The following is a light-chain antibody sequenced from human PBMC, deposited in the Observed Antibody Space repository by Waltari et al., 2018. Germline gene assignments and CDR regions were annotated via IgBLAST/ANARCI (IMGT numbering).Light chain of an antibody. CDR1: SSDVGSYNL. Sequence: QSALTQPASVSGSPGQSITISCTGTSSDVGSYNLVSWYQQHPGKAPKLMIYEGRKRPSGFSNRCSASTSGNTASLTISGRQAEDEADYYCCSYAGSSTVVVFGGGTKLTVL. CDR3: CSYAGSSTVVV. CDR2: EGR. J-gene: IGLJ2*01. V-gene: IGLV2-23*03.